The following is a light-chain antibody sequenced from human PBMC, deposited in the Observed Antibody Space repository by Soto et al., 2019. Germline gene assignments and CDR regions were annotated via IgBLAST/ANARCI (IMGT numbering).Light chain of an antibody. J-gene: IGLJ3*02. V-gene: IGLV3-1*01. CDR1: KLGDKY. Sequence: VLTQPPSVSVSPGQTASITCSGDKLGDKYACWYQQKPGQSPVLVIYQDSKRPSGIPERFSGSNSGNTATLTISGTQAMDEADYYCQAWDSSTAVFGGGTKVTVL. CDR3: QAWDSSTAV. CDR2: QDS.